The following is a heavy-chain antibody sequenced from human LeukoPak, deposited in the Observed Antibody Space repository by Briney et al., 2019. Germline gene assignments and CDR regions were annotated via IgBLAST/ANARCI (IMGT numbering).Heavy chain of an antibody. CDR2: IYPNSGGT. CDR1: GSIFTGSY. CDR3: ARDLATTSSWEFDY. Sequence: GASVKLSCKASGSIFTGSYMHWTRQAPGPGLEWMGWIYPNSGGTRYAQKFPGRVTMTRDTAISTAYMELSVLTSDAAAVVYCARDLATTSSWEFDYWGQGTLVSVSS. D-gene: IGHD1-26*01. J-gene: IGHJ4*02. V-gene: IGHV1-2*02.